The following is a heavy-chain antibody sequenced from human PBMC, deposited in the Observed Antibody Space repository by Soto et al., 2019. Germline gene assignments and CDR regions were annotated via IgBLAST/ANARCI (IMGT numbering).Heavy chain of an antibody. D-gene: IGHD6-19*01. J-gene: IGHJ4*02. CDR2: INTNSGGT. Sequence: ASVNVSCKASGYTFTGDYMHWVRQAPGQGLEWMGWINTNSGGTNYAQKFQGRVTMTRDTSISTDYMELRRLRSDDTAVYYCARAGAVAAPKDYWGQGTLVTVSS. CDR3: ARAGAVAAPKDY. V-gene: IGHV1-2*02. CDR1: GYTFTGDY.